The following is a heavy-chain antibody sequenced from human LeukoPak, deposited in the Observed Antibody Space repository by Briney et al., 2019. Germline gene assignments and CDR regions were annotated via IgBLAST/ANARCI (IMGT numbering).Heavy chain of an antibody. CDR3: ATSTLVGGYGYNYKYYFDY. J-gene: IGHJ4*02. CDR1: DFTFSSYN. V-gene: IGHV3-21*01. CDR2: ISSTSRYI. Sequence: GGSLRLSCAASDFTFSSYNMNWVRQAPGKGLEWVSSISSTSRYIYYADSVKGRFTVSRDNAKNSLHLQMNSLRAEDTAVYYCATSTLVGGYGYNYKYYFDYWGQGTLVTVSS. D-gene: IGHD5-24*01.